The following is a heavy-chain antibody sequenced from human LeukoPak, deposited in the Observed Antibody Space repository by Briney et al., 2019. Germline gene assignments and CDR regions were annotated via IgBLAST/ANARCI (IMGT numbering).Heavy chain of an antibody. Sequence: ASVKVSCKASGYTFTGYYMHWVRQAPGQGLEWMGWINPNSGGTSYAQKFQGRVTMTRDTSISTAYMELSRLRSDDTAVYYCARDRVDTAMVTFWDYYYYYMDVWGKGTTVTISS. CDR2: INPNSGGT. J-gene: IGHJ6*03. CDR3: ARDRVDTAMVTFWDYYYYYMDV. D-gene: IGHD5-18*01. V-gene: IGHV1-2*02. CDR1: GYTFTGYY.